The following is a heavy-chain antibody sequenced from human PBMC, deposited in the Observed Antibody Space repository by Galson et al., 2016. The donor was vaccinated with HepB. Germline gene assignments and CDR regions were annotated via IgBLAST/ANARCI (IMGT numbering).Heavy chain of an antibody. V-gene: IGHV3-7*01. J-gene: IGHJ6*02. D-gene: IGHD2-15*01. CDR2: IKQDGSEK. Sequence: SLRLSCAASGFTFSSYWMGWVRQAPGKGLEWVANIKQDGSEKYYVDSVKGRFTISRDNSKNSLHLQMNSLRAEDTAVYYCARESCQGSCLYHYYGIDVWGQGTTVTVSS. CDR3: ARESCQGSCLYHYYGIDV. CDR1: GFTFSSYW.